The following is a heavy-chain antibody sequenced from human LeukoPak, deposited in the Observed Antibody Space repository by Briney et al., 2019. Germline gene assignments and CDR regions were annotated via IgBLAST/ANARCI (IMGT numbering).Heavy chain of an antibody. V-gene: IGHV4-39*01. J-gene: IGHJ6*02. CDR2: IYYSGST. CDR1: GGSISSSSYY. D-gene: IGHD3-9*01. Sequence: PSETLSLTCTVSGGSISSSSYYWGWIRQPPGKGLEWIGSIYYSGSTYYNPSLKSRVTISVDTSKNQFSLKLSSVTAADTAVYYCARARVLRYFDWLPPPKECGMDVWGQGTTVTVSS. CDR3: ARARVLRYFDWLPPPKECGMDV.